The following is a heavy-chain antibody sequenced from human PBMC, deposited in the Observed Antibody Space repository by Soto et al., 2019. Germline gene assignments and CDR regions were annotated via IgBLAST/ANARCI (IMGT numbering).Heavy chain of an antibody. D-gene: IGHD6-19*01. V-gene: IGHV1-2*04. J-gene: IGHJ3*02. Sequence: ASVKVSCKASGYTFTGYYMHWVRQAPGQGLEWMGWINPNSGGTNYAQKFQGWVTMTRDTSISTAYMELSRLRSDDTAVYYCASIAVAGKINAFDIWGQGTMVTVSS. CDR3: ASIAVAGKINAFDI. CDR1: GYTFTGYY. CDR2: INPNSGGT.